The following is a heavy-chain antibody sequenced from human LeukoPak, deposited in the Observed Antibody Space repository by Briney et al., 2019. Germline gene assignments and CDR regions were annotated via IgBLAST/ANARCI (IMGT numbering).Heavy chain of an antibody. J-gene: IGHJ6*03. CDR2: INHSGST. CDR3: ARGGGLNYYYYYMDV. Sequence: SETLSLTCAVYGGSFSGYYWSWIRQPPGKGLEWIGEINHSGSTNYNPSLKSRVTISVDTSKNQFPLKLSSVTAADTAVYYCARGGGLNYYYYYMDVWGKGTTVTISS. V-gene: IGHV4-34*01. CDR1: GGSFSGYY. D-gene: IGHD3-16*01.